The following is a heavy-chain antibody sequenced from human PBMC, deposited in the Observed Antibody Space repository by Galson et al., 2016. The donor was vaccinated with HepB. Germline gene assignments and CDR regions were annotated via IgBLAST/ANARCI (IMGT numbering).Heavy chain of an antibody. D-gene: IGHD3-22*01. Sequence: SLRLSCAASGFTFSKAWMNWVRQAPGKGLEWVGRIKSKSDGGTTDYAAPVKGRSTISSDDSKSTLYLQMNSLKTEDTAVYYCTTESTFYYDSSGHCRGDYWGQGTLVTVSS. V-gene: IGHV3-15*07. CDR1: GFTFSKAW. J-gene: IGHJ4*02. CDR2: IKSKSDGGTT. CDR3: TTESTFYYDSSGHCRGDY.